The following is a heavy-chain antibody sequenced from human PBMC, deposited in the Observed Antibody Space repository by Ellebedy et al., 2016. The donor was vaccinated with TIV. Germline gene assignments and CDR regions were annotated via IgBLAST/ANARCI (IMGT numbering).Heavy chain of an antibody. CDR3: MHLVVVAATGY. CDR1: GFTFSSYV. Sequence: GESLKISCAASGFTFSSYVMHWVRQAPGKGLEWVASISYDGSNKYYADAVKGRFAISRDNSENTLYLQVNSLKTEDTAVYYCMHLVVVAATGYWGQGTLVTVSS. CDR2: ISYDGSNK. V-gene: IGHV3-30*09. J-gene: IGHJ4*02. D-gene: IGHD2-21*02.